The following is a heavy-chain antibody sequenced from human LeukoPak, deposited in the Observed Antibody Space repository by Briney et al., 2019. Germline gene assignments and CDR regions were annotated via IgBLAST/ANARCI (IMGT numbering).Heavy chain of an antibody. CDR3: ARFDVDTAMVDAFDI. CDR1: GGSFSGYY. D-gene: IGHD5-18*01. V-gene: IGHV4-34*01. Sequence: SETLSLTCAVYGGSFSGYYWSWLRQPPGKGLEWIGEINHSGSTNYNPSLKSRVTISVDTSKNQFSLKLSSVTAADTAVYYCARFDVDTAMVDAFDIWGQGTMVTVSS. CDR2: INHSGST. J-gene: IGHJ3*02.